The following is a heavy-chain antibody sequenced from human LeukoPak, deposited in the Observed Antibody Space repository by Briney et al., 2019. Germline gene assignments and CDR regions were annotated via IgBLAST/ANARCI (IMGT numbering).Heavy chain of an antibody. V-gene: IGHV3-23*01. J-gene: IGHJ4*02. D-gene: IGHD1-26*01. CDR3: AKGGKWDVTPFDY. CDR2: ISRSGSHT. Sequence: PGGSLRLSCAVSGFTFRSYDMGWVRQAPGKGLEWISSISRSGSHTYYADSVKGRFTTSRDNSKNTLYLQVNSLRAEDTAVYYCAKGGKWDVTPFDYWGQGTLVTVSS. CDR1: GFTFRSYD.